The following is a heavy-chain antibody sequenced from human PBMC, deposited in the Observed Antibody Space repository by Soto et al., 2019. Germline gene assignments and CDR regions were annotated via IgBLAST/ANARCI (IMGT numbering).Heavy chain of an antibody. V-gene: IGHV4-39*01. CDR3: ARQGEAQLIHFDY. Sequence: PSETLSLTCTVSGGSISSSSYYWGWIRQPPGKGLEWIGSIYYSGSTYYNPSLKSRVTISVDTSKNQFSLKLSSVTAADTAVYYCARQGEAQLIHFDYWGQGTLVTVSS. D-gene: IGHD6-13*01. J-gene: IGHJ4*02. CDR1: GGSISSSSYY. CDR2: IYYSGST.